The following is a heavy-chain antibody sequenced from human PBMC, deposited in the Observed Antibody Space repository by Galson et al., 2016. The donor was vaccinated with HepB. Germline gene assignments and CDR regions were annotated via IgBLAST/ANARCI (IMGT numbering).Heavy chain of an antibody. Sequence: SLRLSCAASGFTFSTYGMHWVRQAPGKGLEWVAVVGHDGSYTNYLDSVKCRFTISRANSTNTLYLQFNSLRDEDTAVYYWARDLAVGSYFDDCGQGPLVTVSS. CDR3: ARDLAVGSYFDD. D-gene: IGHD2-15*01. CDR1: GFTFSTYG. CDR2: VGHDGSYT. V-gene: IGHV3-33*01. J-gene: IGHJ4*02.